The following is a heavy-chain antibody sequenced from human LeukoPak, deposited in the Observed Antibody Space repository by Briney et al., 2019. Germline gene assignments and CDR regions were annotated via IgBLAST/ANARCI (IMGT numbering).Heavy chain of an antibody. CDR1: GGTFSNYA. CDR3: ARTFSGSYWFDWFDP. CDR2: IIPIFGTA. V-gene: IGHV1-69*05. D-gene: IGHD1-26*01. J-gene: IGHJ5*02. Sequence: GASVKVSCKASGGTFSNYAISWVRQTPGQGLEWMGGIIPIFGTANYAQKFKGRVTITTDESTSTVYMELSSLRSEDTAVYYCARTFSGSYWFDWFDPWGQGTLVTVSS.